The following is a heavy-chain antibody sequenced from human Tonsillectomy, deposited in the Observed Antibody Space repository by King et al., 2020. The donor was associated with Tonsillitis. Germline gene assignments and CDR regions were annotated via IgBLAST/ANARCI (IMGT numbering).Heavy chain of an antibody. V-gene: IGHV3-33*01. CDR3: ARDPGYCGGDCYDY. CDR2: IWYDGSNK. CDR1: GFTFSSYG. J-gene: IGHJ4*02. D-gene: IGHD2-21*01. Sequence: VQLVQSGGGVVQPGRSLRLSCAASGFTFSSYGMHWVRQAPGKGLEWVAVIWYDGSNKYYADSVKGRFTISRDNSKKTLYLQMNSLRAEDTAVYYCARDPGYCGGDCYDYWGQGTLVTVSS.